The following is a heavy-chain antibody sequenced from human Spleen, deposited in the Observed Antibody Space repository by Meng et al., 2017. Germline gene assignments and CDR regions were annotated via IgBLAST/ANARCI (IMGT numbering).Heavy chain of an antibody. D-gene: IGHD6-19*01. V-gene: IGHV5-51*01. CDR3: ARTHTISSGWAFDY. J-gene: IGHJ4*02. CDR1: GYSFTTYW. CDR2: IYPGDFDT. Sequence: KISCKGSGYSFTTYWIGWVRQMPGKGLEWMGIIYPGDFDTRYSPSFQGQVTISADKSISTAYLQWSSLKASDTAMYYCARTHTISSGWAFDYWGQGTLVTVSS.